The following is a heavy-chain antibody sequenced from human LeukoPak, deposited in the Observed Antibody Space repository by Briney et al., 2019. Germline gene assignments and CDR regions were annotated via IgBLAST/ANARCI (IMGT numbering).Heavy chain of an antibody. Sequence: GASVKVYCKASGYTFTDNYLQWVRQGPGQVLEWMGRFNPIDGATRYAQKFQGRVAMTGDTSINTAYMELSSLQSDDTAIYYCARGEGANWGQGTLVTVSS. CDR1: GYTFTDNY. V-gene: IGHV1-2*02. J-gene: IGHJ4*02. D-gene: IGHD1-26*01. CDR3: ARGEGAN. CDR2: FNPIDGAT.